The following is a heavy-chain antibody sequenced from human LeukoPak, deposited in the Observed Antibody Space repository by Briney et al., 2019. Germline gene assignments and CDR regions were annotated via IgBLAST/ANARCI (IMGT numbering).Heavy chain of an antibody. CDR2: ISNSGST. D-gene: IGHD2-2*01. J-gene: IGHJ6*03. CDR1: GDSIGSYF. Sequence: SETLSLTSTVPGDSIGSYFPAWIRQPPGKGLEWIGFISNSGSTKYTPSLKSRVTISVDASKNQLSLKLSSVTAADTALYYCARGVAIFPAAYMDVWGKGTTITVSS. CDR3: ARGVAIFPAAYMDV. V-gene: IGHV4-59*01.